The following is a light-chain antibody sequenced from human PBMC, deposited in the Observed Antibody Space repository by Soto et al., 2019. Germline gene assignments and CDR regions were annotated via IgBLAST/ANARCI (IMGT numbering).Light chain of an antibody. CDR2: DAS. CDR1: QSVSSSY. CDR3: QQRSEVT. V-gene: IGKV3-11*01. Sequence: EIVLTQSPATLSLSPGERATLSCRASQSVSSSYLAWYQQKPGQAPRLLIYDASNRATGIPARFSGSGSGTDFTLTISSLEPEDFAVYYCQQRSEVTFGPGTKVDIK. J-gene: IGKJ3*01.